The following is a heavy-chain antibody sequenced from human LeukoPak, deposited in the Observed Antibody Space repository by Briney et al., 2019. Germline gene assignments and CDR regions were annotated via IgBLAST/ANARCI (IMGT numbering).Heavy chain of an antibody. D-gene: IGHD5-24*01. CDR3: ARGRRDGYAY. CDR2: MNPNSGNT. Sequence: ASVKVSCKASGYTFTSYGISWVRQAPGQGLEWMGWMNPNSGNTGYAQKFQGRVTMTRNTSISTAYMELSSLRSEDTAVYSCARGRRDGYAYWGQGTLVTVSS. J-gene: IGHJ4*02. V-gene: IGHV1-8*02. CDR1: GYTFTSYG.